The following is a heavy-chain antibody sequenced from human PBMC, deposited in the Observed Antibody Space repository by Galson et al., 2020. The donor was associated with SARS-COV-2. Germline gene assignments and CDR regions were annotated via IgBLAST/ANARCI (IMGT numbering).Heavy chain of an antibody. Sequence: SETLSLTCTVSGGSISSYYWSWIRQPPGKGLEWIGYIYSSGSTNYNPSLKSRVTISVDTSKNQFSLKLSSVTAADTAVYYCARGVSQSGNWFDPWGQGTLVTVSS. CDR1: GGSISSYY. J-gene: IGHJ5*02. CDR2: IYSSGST. CDR3: ARGVSQSGNWFDP. D-gene: IGHD1-26*01. V-gene: IGHV4-59*08.